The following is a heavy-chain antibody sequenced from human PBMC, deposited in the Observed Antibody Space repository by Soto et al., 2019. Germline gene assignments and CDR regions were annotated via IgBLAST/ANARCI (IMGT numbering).Heavy chain of an antibody. V-gene: IGHV4-39*01. D-gene: IGHD2-21*01. CDR3: ARHASNVLLTAYAPHYFHD. J-gene: IGHJ4*02. CDR1: DGSISRSSFY. Sequence: SETLSRTCAVSDGSISRSSFYWGWIRQHPGKELEWIGSIYYSGNTHYNPSLRSRVTISVDTSKNQFSLKLSSVSAADTAVYFCARHASNVLLTAYAPHYFHDSGPATLVSLSS. CDR2: IYYSGNT.